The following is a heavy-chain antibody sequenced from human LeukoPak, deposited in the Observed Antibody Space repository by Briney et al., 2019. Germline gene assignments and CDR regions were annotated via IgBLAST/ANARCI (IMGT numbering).Heavy chain of an antibody. CDR3: AKGGLQFPDDY. CDR1: GFTFSNYA. Sequence: TGGSLRLSCAASGFTFSNYAMSWVRQAPGKGLEWVSGISGSGGTTDYADSVKGRFTISRDNSKNTLYLQMNSLRAEDTAVYYCAKGGLQFPDDYWGQGTLVTVSS. D-gene: IGHD5-24*01. CDR2: ISGSGGTT. J-gene: IGHJ4*02. V-gene: IGHV3-23*01.